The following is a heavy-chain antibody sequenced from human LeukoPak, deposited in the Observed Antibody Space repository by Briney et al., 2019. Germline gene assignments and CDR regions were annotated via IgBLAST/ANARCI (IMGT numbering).Heavy chain of an antibody. D-gene: IGHD3-10*01. Sequence: PSETLSLTCTVSGGSISNYYWSWIRQPPGKGLQWIGYIYYSGSTNYNPSLKSRVTISVDTSKNQFSLNLTSVTAADTAVYYCARAARGSDRYYFDYWGQGTLVTVSS. CDR3: ARAARGSDRYYFDY. J-gene: IGHJ4*02. CDR1: GGSISNYY. V-gene: IGHV4-59*01. CDR2: IYYSGST.